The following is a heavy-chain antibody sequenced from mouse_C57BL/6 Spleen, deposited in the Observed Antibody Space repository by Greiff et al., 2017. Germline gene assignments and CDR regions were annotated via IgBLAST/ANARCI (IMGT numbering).Heavy chain of an antibody. CDR3: ARGVYYGKGYAMDY. D-gene: IGHD2-1*01. CDR1: GYAFSSYW. J-gene: IGHJ4*01. CDR2: IYPGDGDT. Sequence: VKLMESGAELVKPGASVKISCKASGYAFSSYWMNWVKQRPGKGLEWIGQIYPGDGDTNYNGKFKGKATLTADKSSSTAYMQLSSLTSEDSAVYFCARGVYYGKGYAMDYWGQGTSVTVSS. V-gene: IGHV1-80*01.